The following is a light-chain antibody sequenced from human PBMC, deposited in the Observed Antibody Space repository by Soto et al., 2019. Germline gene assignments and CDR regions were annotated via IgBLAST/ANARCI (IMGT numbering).Light chain of an antibody. CDR3: AAWDDSLNGFWV. V-gene: IGLV1-44*01. CDR1: SSNIGSNT. J-gene: IGLJ3*02. Sequence: VLTQPPSASGTPGQRVTISCSGSSSNIGSNTVNWYQQLPGTAPKLLIYSNNQRPSEVPDRISGTKSGTSASLAISGLQSEDEADYYCAAWDDSLNGFWVFGGGTKVTVL. CDR2: SNN.